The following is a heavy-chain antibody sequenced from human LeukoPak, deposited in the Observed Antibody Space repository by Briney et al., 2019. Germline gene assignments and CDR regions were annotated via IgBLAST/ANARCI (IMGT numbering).Heavy chain of an antibody. CDR2: IDYSGKA. V-gene: IGHV4-31*03. CDR1: GGAISSGGYY. CDR3: ARTRKGVPRFDY. Sequence: SETLSLTCTVSGGAISSGGYYWSWIRQHPGKGLEWIGHIDYSGKAYYSPSLRSRVTISVDTSKDQFSRKLTSVTAADTAVYYCARTRKGVPRFDYWGQGTLLTVSS. J-gene: IGHJ4*02. D-gene: IGHD3-16*01.